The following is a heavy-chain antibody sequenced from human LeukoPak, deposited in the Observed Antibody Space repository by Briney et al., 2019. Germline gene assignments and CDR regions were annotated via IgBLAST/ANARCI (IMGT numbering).Heavy chain of an antibody. CDR3: ARGDKAMVTLKMFHFDC. Sequence: PGGSLRLSCAASGFTFSNFAMNWVRQAPGKGLEWVSTISGSGGSTYYADSVKGRFTISRDNSKNTLYLQMNSLRAEDTAVYYCARGDKAMVTLKMFHFDCWGQGTLVTVSS. J-gene: IGHJ4*02. CDR1: GFTFSNFA. CDR2: ISGSGGST. V-gene: IGHV3-23*01. D-gene: IGHD5-18*01.